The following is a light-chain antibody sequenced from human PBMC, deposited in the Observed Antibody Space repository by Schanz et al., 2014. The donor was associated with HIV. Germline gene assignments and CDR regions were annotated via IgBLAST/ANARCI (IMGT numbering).Light chain of an antibody. Sequence: QSVLTQPPSASGTPGQRVTISCSGSSSNIGSNYVYWYQQLPETAPKVLIYRNNQRPSGVPDRFSGSKSGNTASLTISGLQAEDEADYYCCSYAGTYPPLYVFGSGTKLTVL. CDR3: CSYAGTYPPLYV. J-gene: IGLJ1*01. CDR1: SSNIGSNY. V-gene: IGLV1-47*01. CDR2: RNN.